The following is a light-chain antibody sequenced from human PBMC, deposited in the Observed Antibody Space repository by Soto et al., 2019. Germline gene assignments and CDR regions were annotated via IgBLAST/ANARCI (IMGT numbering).Light chain of an antibody. CDR3: QQFIDGWT. CDR1: QSINNR. J-gene: IGKJ1*01. CDR2: DAS. V-gene: IGKV1-5*01. Sequence: DIQMTQSPSALSASVVDGFTSTCRASQSINNRLAWYQQMPGKAPNLLIYDASTLESGVPSRFRGSGSETEFTLTISGLQPDDFATYYCQQFIDGWTLGQGTKVDIK.